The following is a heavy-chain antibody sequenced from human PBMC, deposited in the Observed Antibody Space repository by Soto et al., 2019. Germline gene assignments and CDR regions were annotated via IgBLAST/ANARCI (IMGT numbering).Heavy chain of an antibody. J-gene: IGHJ6*03. CDR1: GGTFSSYT. CDR2: IIPILGIA. V-gene: IGHV1-69*02. Sequence: QVPLVQSGAEVKKPGSSVKVSCKASGGTFSSYTISWVRQAPGQGLEWMGRIIPILGIANYAQKFQGRVTITADKSTSTAYMELSSLRSEDTAVYYCASLGGDYYYMDVWGKGTTVTVSS. D-gene: IGHD3-16*01. CDR3: ASLGGDYYYMDV.